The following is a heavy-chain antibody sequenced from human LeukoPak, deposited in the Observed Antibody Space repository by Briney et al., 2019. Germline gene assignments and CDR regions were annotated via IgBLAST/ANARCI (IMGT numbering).Heavy chain of an antibody. CDR1: GYTFTGYY. CDR2: INPNSGGT. V-gene: IGHV1-2*02. Sequence: ASVEVSCKASGYTFTGYYMHWVRQAPGQGLEWMGWINPNSGGTNYAQKFQGRVTMTRDTSISTAYMELSRLRSDDTAVYYCARDELDTAGVDYWGQGTLVTVSS. D-gene: IGHD1-26*01. J-gene: IGHJ4*02. CDR3: ARDELDTAGVDY.